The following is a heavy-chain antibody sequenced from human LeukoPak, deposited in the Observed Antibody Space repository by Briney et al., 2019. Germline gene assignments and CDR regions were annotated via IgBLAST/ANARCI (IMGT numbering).Heavy chain of an antibody. CDR3: ARAPSRSGYFGYMDV. D-gene: IGHD3-22*01. CDR2: IWYDGSNK. Sequence: GRSLRLSCAASGLTFSSYGMHWVRQAPGKGLEWVAVIWYDGSNKYYADSVKGRFTISRDNSKNTLYLQMNSLRAEDTAVYYCARAPSRSGYFGYMDVWGKGTTVTVSS. CDR1: GLTFSSYG. J-gene: IGHJ6*03. V-gene: IGHV3-33*01.